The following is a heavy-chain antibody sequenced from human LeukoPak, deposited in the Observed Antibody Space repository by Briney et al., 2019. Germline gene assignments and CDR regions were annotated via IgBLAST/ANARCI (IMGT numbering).Heavy chain of an antibody. CDR3: ARDQGTIGYCSSTSCYSPNLYGMDV. V-gene: IGHV1-69*13. CDR2: IIPIFGTA. J-gene: IGHJ6*02. CDR1: GGTFSSYA. D-gene: IGHD2-2*02. Sequence: RWASVKVSCKASGGTFSSYAISWVRQAPGQGLEWMGGIIPIFGTANYAQKFQGRVTITADESTSTAYMELSSLRSEDTAVYYCARDQGTIGYCSSTSCYSPNLYGMDVWGQGTTVTVSS.